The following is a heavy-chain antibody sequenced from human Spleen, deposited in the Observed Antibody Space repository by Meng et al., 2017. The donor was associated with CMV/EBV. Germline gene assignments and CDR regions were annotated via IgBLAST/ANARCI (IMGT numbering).Heavy chain of an antibody. V-gene: IGHV1-3*01. J-gene: IGHJ4*02. CDR2: INAGNGDT. CDR1: GYIFKDYA. Sequence: QVQLLQTGAEVKNPGASVTLSCKTSGYIFKDYAMHWVRQAPGQRLEWMGWINAGNGDTKYSQKFQGRVTITRDTSASIGYMEVSSLRFEDTAVYYCARDGWQQSYYFDHWGQGALVTVSS. D-gene: IGHD6-13*01. CDR3: ARDGWQQSYYFDH.